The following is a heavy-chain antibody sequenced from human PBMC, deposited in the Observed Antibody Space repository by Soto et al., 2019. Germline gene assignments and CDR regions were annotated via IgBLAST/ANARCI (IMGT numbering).Heavy chain of an antibody. V-gene: IGHV5-51*01. J-gene: IGHJ4*02. Sequence: PGESLKISCKGSGYSFTIYWIGWVRQMPGKGLEWMGIIYPGDSDTRYSPSFQGQVTISADKSISTAYLQWSSLKASDTAMYYCARQTKNYGDYSDYWGQGTLVTVSS. CDR2: IYPGDSDT. CDR1: GYSFTIYW. D-gene: IGHD4-17*01. CDR3: ARQTKNYGDYSDY.